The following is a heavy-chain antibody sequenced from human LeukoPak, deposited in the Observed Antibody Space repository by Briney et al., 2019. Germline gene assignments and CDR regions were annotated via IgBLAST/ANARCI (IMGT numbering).Heavy chain of an antibody. Sequence: PSGTLSLTCGVSGGSISSSYWWTWVRQPPGKGLEWIGEIYHSGTTNYNPSLNSRVTISVDKSKNQFSLKLSSVTAADTAVYYCATVRGGCSSSSCYFANWGQGILVTVPS. CDR3: ATVRGGCSSSSCYFAN. CDR2: IYHSGTT. D-gene: IGHD2-2*01. J-gene: IGHJ4*02. V-gene: IGHV4-4*02. CDR1: GGSISSSYW.